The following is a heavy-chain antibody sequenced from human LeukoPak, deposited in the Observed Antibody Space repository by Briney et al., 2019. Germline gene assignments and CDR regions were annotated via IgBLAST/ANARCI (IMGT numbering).Heavy chain of an antibody. V-gene: IGHV1-8*02. CDR3: ARGGTDGYSSSWYSYYYYMDV. J-gene: IGHJ6*03. Sequence: ASVKVSCKASGGTFSSYAINWVRQAPGQGLEWMGGIIPNFGTTSFGQKFQGRVTMTRNTSISTAYMELSSLRSEDTAVYYCARGGTDGYSSSWYSYYYYMDVWGKGTTVTISS. D-gene: IGHD6-13*01. CDR1: GGTFSSYA. CDR2: IIPNFGTT.